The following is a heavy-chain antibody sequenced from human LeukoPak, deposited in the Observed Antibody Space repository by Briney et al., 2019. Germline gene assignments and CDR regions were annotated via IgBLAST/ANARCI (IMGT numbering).Heavy chain of an antibody. CDR3: ARGPAASHRNWFDP. Sequence: ASVTVSCTASGYTFTNYDVNWVRQATGQGLEWMGWMNPNSGYTGHAQKFQGRVTMTRNTSISTAYMELSSLGSEDTAVYYCARGPAASHRNWFDPWGQGTLVTVSS. CDR2: MNPNSGYT. CDR1: GYTFTNYD. V-gene: IGHV1-8*01. J-gene: IGHJ5*02. D-gene: IGHD2-15*01.